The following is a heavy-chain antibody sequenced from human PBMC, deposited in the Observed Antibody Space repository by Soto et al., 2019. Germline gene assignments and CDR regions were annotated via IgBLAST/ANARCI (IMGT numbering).Heavy chain of an antibody. D-gene: IGHD3-22*01. J-gene: IGHJ5*01. V-gene: IGHV3-23*01. Sequence: GGSLRLSCAASGFMFSSYAMSWVRQAPGKGLEWVSSISASGGTANLADSVEGRCTISRDNSKSTLYLQMNSLRAEDTAVYYCAKLTYPSDSTGYYYERVSGWIDSWGQGTLVTVPQ. CDR3: AKLTYPSDSTGYYYERVSGWIDS. CDR2: ISASGGTA. CDR1: GFMFSSYA.